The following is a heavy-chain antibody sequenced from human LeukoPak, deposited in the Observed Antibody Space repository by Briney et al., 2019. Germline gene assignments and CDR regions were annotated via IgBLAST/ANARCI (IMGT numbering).Heavy chain of an antibody. CDR3: ARAIFRAYCSSTICYPVPFDY. Sequence: ASVKVSCKASGYTFTSYGISWVRQVPGQGLEWMGWISAYNGNTNYAQKLQGRVTMTTDTSTSTAYMELRSLRSDDTAVYYCARAIFRAYCSSTICYPVPFDYWGQGTLVTVSS. V-gene: IGHV1-18*01. D-gene: IGHD2-2*01. CDR1: GYTFTSYG. J-gene: IGHJ4*02. CDR2: ISAYNGNT.